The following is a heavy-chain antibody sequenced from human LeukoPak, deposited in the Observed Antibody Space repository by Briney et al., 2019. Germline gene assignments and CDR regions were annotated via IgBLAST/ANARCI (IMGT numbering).Heavy chain of an antibody. V-gene: IGHV3-9*01. Sequence: GGSLRLSCAGSGFIFNNYAMHWVRQAPGKGLEWVSGISWNSGSIGYADSVKGRFTISRDNAKNSLYLQMNSLRAEDTALYYCAKDHDYDILTGYFTYWGQGTLVTVSS. CDR1: GFIFNNYA. CDR3: AKDHDYDILTGYFTY. D-gene: IGHD3-9*01. J-gene: IGHJ4*02. CDR2: ISWNSGSI.